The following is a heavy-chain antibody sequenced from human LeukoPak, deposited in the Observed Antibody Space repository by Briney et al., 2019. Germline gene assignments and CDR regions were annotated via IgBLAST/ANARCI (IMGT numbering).Heavy chain of an antibody. CDR1: GFTVSSNY. CDR3: ASAHDYGDYRGDY. CDR2: IYSGGST. V-gene: IGHV3-53*05. J-gene: IGHJ4*02. Sequence: GGSLRLSCAASGFTVSSNYMSWVRQAPGKGLEWVSVIYSGGSTYYADSVKGRFTISRDNSKNTLYLQMNSLRAEDTAVYYCASAHDYGDYRGDYWGQGTLVTVSS. D-gene: IGHD4-17*01.